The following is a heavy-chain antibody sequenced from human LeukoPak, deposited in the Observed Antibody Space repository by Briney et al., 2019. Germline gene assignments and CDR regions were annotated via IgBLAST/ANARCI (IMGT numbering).Heavy chain of an antibody. J-gene: IGHJ4*02. CDR3: ARVRRGYSYGYYFDY. V-gene: IGHV1-8*03. Sequence: ASVKVSCKASGYTFTSYDINWVRQATGQGLEWMGWMNPNSGNTGYAQKFQGRVTITRDTSISTAYMELSSLRSEDTAVYYCARVRRGYSYGYYFDYWSQGTLVTVSS. D-gene: IGHD5-18*01. CDR2: MNPNSGNT. CDR1: GYTFTSYD.